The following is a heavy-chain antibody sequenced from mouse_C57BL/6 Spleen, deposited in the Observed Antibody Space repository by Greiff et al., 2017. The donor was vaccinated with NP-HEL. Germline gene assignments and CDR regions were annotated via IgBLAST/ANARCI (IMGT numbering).Heavy chain of an antibody. CDR1: GYAFSSSW. D-gene: IGHD1-1*01. CDR3: ARTTVVSYYAMDY. V-gene: IGHV1-82*01. CDR2: IYPGDGDT. J-gene: IGHJ4*01. Sequence: QVQLQQSGPELVKPGASVKISCKASGYAFSSSWMNWVKQRPGKGLEWIGRIYPGDGDTNYNGKFKGKATLTADKSSSTAYMQLSSLTSEDSAVYFCARTTVVSYYAMDYWGQGTSVTVSS.